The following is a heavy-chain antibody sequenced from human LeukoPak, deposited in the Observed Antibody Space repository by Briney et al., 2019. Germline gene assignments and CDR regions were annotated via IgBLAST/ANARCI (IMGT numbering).Heavy chain of an antibody. CDR3: ARGYGEWSRGGYYYYYMDV. CDR1: GGSISSYY. CDR2: IYTSGST. V-gene: IGHV4-4*07. J-gene: IGHJ6*03. D-gene: IGHD2-8*01. Sequence: KTSETLSLTCTVSGGSISSYYWSWIRQPAGKGLEWIGRIYTSGSTNYNPSLKSRVTMSVDTSKNQFSLKLSSVTAADTAVYYCARGYGEWSRGGYYYYYMDVWGKGTTVTVSS.